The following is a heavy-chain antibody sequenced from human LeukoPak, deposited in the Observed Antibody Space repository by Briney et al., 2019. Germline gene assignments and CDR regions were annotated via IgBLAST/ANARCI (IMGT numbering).Heavy chain of an antibody. CDR3: AKGGTYGSGSYYNEDYFDY. J-gene: IGHJ4*02. CDR1: GFTFSSYS. CDR2: IRYDGSNK. Sequence: GGSLRLSCAASGFTFSSYSMNWVRQAPGKGLEWVAFIRYDGSNKYYADSVKGRFTISRDTSKNTLYLQMNSLRVEDMALYYCAKGGTYGSGSYYNEDYFDYWGQGTLVTVSS. V-gene: IGHV3-30*02. D-gene: IGHD3-10*01.